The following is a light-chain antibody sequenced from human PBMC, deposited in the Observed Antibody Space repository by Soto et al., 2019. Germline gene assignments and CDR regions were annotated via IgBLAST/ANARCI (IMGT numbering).Light chain of an antibody. CDR1: LSISSY. CDR3: QQYNTYPFT. CDR2: QAS. J-gene: IGKJ2*01. V-gene: IGKV1-5*03. Sequence: DIQMTQSPTFLSASVGDRVTITCRASLSISSYLAWYHQKPGQAPKLLIYQASTFENGVPSRISGSGSGTEFTLTISSLQPDDFATYHCQQYNTYPFTFGQGTKLEI.